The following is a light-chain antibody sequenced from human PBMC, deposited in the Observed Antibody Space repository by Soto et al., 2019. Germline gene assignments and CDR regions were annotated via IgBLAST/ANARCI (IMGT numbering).Light chain of an antibody. Sequence: EIVLTQSPGTLSLSPWERATLSWRASQTITTLAWYQRKPGQAPRLLIYRVSSRATGVPDRFSGSGSGTDYTLTISRLEPADFAVYCCQQYGNLPLTFGGGTKVDIK. V-gene: IGKV3-20*01. CDR3: QQYGNLPLT. CDR1: QTITT. J-gene: IGKJ4*01. CDR2: RVS.